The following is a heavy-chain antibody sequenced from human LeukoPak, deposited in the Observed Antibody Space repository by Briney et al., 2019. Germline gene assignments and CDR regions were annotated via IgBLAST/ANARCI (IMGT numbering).Heavy chain of an antibody. J-gene: IGHJ6*03. CDR2: INPQSGGT. V-gene: IGHV1-2*02. CDR1: GYTFTGYY. D-gene: IGHD2-15*01. Sequence: ASVKLSCKPSGYTFTGYYIKWVRQAPGQGLEWMGWINPQSGGTNYAQKFQGRVTMTRDTSISTAYMELSRLRSDDTAVYYCARGVVAATFYYYMDVWGKGTTVTVSS. CDR3: ARGVVAATFYYYMDV.